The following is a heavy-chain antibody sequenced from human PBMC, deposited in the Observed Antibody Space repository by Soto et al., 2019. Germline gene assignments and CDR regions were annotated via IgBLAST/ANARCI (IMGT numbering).Heavy chain of an antibody. V-gene: IGHV1-2*02. CDR2: ISPNSGGT. D-gene: IGHD2-15*01. Sequence: ASVKVSCKTSGYTFTGYYIHWVRQAPGQGLEWLGWISPNSGGTNYAQRFQGRVTMTRDTSISTAYMEMSRLTSDDTAVYYCTRPLYCYGGSCFGNFFDPWGQGTLLTVSS. J-gene: IGHJ5*02. CDR3: TRPLYCYGGSCFGNFFDP. CDR1: GYTFTGYY.